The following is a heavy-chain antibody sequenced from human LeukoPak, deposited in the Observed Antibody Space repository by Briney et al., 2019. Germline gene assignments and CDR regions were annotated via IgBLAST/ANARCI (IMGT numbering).Heavy chain of an antibody. CDR3: ARDRFSRYCSGGSCYYYYYMDV. D-gene: IGHD2-15*01. CDR1: GYTFTSYG. CDR2: ISAYNGNT. Sequence: ASVKVSCKASGYTFTSYGISWVRQAPGQGLEWMGWISAYNGNTNYAQKLQGRVTMTTDTSTSTAYMELRSLRSDDTAVYYCARDRFSRYCSGGSCYYYYYMDVWGKGTTVTVSS. J-gene: IGHJ6*03. V-gene: IGHV1-18*01.